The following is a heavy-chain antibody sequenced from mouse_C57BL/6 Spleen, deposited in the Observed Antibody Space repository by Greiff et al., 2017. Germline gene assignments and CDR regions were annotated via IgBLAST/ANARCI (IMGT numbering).Heavy chain of an antibody. CDR3: ARTDLITTVVAPLDY. J-gene: IGHJ2*01. V-gene: IGHV1-42*01. D-gene: IGHD1-1*01. CDR2: INPSTGGT. Sequence: EVKLMESGPELVKPGASVKISCKASGYSFTGYYMNWVKQSPEKSLEWIGEINPSTGGTTYNQKFKAKATLTVDKSSSPAYMQLKSLTSEDSAVYYCARTDLITTVVAPLDYWGQGTTLTVSS. CDR1: GYSFTGYY.